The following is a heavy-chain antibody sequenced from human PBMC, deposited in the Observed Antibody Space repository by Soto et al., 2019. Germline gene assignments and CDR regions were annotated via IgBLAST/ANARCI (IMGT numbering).Heavy chain of an antibody. Sequence: RSLTCAVSGGPISSSNWWSWVRQPPGKGLEWIGEIYHSGSTNYNPSLKSRVTISVDKSKNQFSLKLSSVTAADTAVYYCATLVITYYFDYWGQGTLVTVSS. CDR3: ATLVITYYFDY. CDR1: GGPISSSNW. D-gene: IGHD3-22*01. CDR2: IYHSGST. J-gene: IGHJ4*02. V-gene: IGHV4-4*02.